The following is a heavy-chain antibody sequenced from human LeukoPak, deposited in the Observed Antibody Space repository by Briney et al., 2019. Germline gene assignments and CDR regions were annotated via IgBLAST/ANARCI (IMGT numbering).Heavy chain of an antibody. CDR3: ARDRGGRDGSYYFDY. CDR2: IYSGGST. V-gene: IGHV3-66*01. CDR1: GFTVSSNF. J-gene: IGHJ4*02. D-gene: IGHD5-24*01. Sequence: HPGGSLRLSCAASGFTVSSNFMSWVRQAPGKGLEWVSLIYSGGSTYYADSVKGRFTISRDNAKNSLYLQMNSLRAEDTAVYYCARDRGGRDGSYYFDYWGQGTLVTVSS.